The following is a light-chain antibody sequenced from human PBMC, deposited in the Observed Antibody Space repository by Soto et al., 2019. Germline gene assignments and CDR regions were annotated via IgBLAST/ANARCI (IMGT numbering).Light chain of an antibody. V-gene: IGKV3-20*01. CDR2: DAS. CDR3: QQYGTSLLT. Sequence: EMGLTQSPGTLSLSPGERATLSCRASQSVSSNYLAWYQQKPGQAPRLLIYDASNRATGIPDRFSGSGSGTDFTLTISRLEPEDFAVYYCQQYGTSLLTFGPGTKVDIK. CDR1: QSVSSNY. J-gene: IGKJ3*01.